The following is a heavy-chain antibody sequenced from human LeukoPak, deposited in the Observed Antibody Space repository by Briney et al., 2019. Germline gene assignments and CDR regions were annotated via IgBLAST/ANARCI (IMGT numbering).Heavy chain of an antibody. CDR1: GFTFSSYS. D-gene: IGHD2-2*01. V-gene: IGHV3-21*01. J-gene: IGHJ4*02. CDR2: ISSSSSYI. CDR3: SRDRHCIGSTCYGL. Sequence: GGSLRLSCAASGFTFSSYSMNWVRQAPGKGLEWVSSISSSSSYIYYADSVKGRFTISRDNAKNSLYLQMNSLRAEGTAVYYCSRDRHCIGSTCYGLWGQGTRVTVSS.